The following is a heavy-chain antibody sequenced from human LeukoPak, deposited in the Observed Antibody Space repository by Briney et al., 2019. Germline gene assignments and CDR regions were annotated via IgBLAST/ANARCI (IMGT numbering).Heavy chain of an antibody. CDR3: AGESGYCSSTSCSYFDY. CDR1: GFTVSSNY. D-gene: IGHD2-2*01. Sequence: GGSLRLSCAASGFTVSSNYMSWVRQAPGKGLEWVSVIYSGGSTYYADSVKGRFTISRDNSKNTLYLQMNSLRAEDTAVYYCAGESGYCSSTSCSYFDYWGQGTLVTVSS. CDR2: IYSGGST. J-gene: IGHJ4*02. V-gene: IGHV3-53*01.